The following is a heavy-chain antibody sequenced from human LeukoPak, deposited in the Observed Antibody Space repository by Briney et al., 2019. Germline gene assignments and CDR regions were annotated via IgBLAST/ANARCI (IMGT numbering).Heavy chain of an antibody. J-gene: IGHJ4*02. CDR2: IRYDGTNK. V-gene: IGHV3-30*02. CDR1: GFTFSSYG. Sequence: SGGSLRLSCAASGFTFSSYGMQWVRQAPGKGLEWVAFIRYDGTNKYYAESVEGRFTISRDNSKDTLYLQMNSLRAEDTAVYYCAKIRGAFWSGYYPLDYWGQGTLVTVSS. D-gene: IGHD3-3*01. CDR3: AKIRGAFWSGYYPLDY.